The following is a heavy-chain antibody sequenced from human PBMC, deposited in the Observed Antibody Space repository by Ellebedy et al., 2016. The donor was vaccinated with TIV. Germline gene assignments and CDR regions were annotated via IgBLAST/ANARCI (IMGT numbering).Heavy chain of an antibody. CDR1: RFTFSTYA. CDR3: AKFGYCTDGVCSHFDY. CDR2: ISSSGSST. D-gene: IGHD2-8*01. J-gene: IGHJ4*02. V-gene: IGHV3-23*01. Sequence: PGGSLRLSCAASRFTFSTYAMSRVRQAPGKGLEWVSAISSSGSSTYYADSVKGRFTISRDNSKNTLYLQMNSLRAEDTAVYYCAKFGYCTDGVCSHFDYWGQGTLVTVSS.